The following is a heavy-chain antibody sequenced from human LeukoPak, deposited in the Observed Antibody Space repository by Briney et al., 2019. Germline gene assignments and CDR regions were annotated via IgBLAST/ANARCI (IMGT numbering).Heavy chain of an antibody. CDR2: ISGSGGST. D-gene: IGHD1-26*01. CDR3: AKDGNAFEI. CDR1: GFTFSSYA. Sequence: PLGSLRLSCAASGFTFSSYAMSWVRQAPGKGLEWVSGISGSGGSTYYADSVKGRVTISRDNSKNTLYLQMNSLRAEDTAVYYCAKDGNAFEIWGRGTMVTVSS. V-gene: IGHV3-23*01. J-gene: IGHJ3*02.